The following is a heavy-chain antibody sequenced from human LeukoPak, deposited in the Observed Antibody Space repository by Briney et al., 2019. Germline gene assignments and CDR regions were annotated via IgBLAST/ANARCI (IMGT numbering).Heavy chain of an antibody. CDR2: FSGSGDTT. CDR1: GFTFSSYA. D-gene: IGHD5-24*01. CDR3: AKGRDGYNYPFDY. J-gene: IGHJ4*02. V-gene: IGHV3-23*01. Sequence: PGGSLRLSCAASGFTFSSYAMSWVRQAPGKGLEWVSAFSGSGDTTFYADSVKGRFTISRDNSKNTLYLQMNSLRAEDTAAYYCAKGRDGYNYPFDYWGQGTLVTVSP.